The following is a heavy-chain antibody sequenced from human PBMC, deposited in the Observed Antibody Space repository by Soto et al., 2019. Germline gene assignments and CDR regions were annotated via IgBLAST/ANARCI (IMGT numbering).Heavy chain of an antibody. Sequence: EVQLLESGGGLVQPGGSLRLSCAVSGFTFSNYAMSWVRQAPGKGLEWVSSISASGGSTFYADSVKGRCTISRDNSKNTLYLQVNSLRAEDTAVYYCAAYSREDWYFDLWGRGTLVTVSS. CDR1: GFTFSNYA. CDR3: AAYSREDWYFDL. J-gene: IGHJ2*01. D-gene: IGHD4-4*01. CDR2: ISASGGST. V-gene: IGHV3-23*01.